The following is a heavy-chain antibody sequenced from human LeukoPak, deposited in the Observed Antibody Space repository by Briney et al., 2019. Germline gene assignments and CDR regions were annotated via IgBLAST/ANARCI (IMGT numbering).Heavy chain of an antibody. CDR1: GGSISSCY. D-gene: IGHD1-7*01. CDR2: IYTSGST. CDR3: AGLTGTTSDEYFDY. Sequence: PSETLSLTCTVSGGSISSCYWSWIRQPPGKGLEWIGYIYTSGSTNYNPSLKSRVTISVDTSKNQFSLKLSSVTAADTAVYYCAGLTGTTSDEYFDYWGQGTLVTVSS. V-gene: IGHV4-4*09. J-gene: IGHJ4*02.